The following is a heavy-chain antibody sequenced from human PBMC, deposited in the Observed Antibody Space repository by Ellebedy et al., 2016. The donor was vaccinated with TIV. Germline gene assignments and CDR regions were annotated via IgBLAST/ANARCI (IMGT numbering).Heavy chain of an antibody. CDR2: ISYDVSNK. CDR3: ARVGASSWYYAFDI. CDR1: GFTFSSYA. V-gene: IGHV3-30*01. J-gene: IGHJ3*02. Sequence: GESLKISCAASGFTFSSYAMHWVRQAPGKGLEWVAVISYDVSNKYYADSVKGRFTISRDNSKNTLYLQLNSRRAEDTAVYYCARVGASSWYYAFDIWGQGTMVTVSS. D-gene: IGHD6-13*01.